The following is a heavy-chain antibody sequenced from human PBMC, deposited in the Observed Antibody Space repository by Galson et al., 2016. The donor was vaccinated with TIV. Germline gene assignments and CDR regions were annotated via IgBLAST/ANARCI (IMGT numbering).Heavy chain of an antibody. D-gene: IGHD1-26*01. CDR2: ISDGGNT. CDR1: GLSVSINY. Sequence: SLRLSCAASGLSVSINYMTWVRQAPGKGLEWVSLISDGGNTYYPDSVKGRFTISRDNSKNTLYLQMNGLRAEDTAVYYCARDRVVDATYNYYYYGMDVWGQGTAVTVSS. J-gene: IGHJ6*02. V-gene: IGHV3-66*02. CDR3: ARDRVVDATYNYYYYGMDV.